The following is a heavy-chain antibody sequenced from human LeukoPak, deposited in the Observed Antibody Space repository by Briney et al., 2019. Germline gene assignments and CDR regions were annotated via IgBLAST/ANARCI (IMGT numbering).Heavy chain of an antibody. V-gene: IGHV3-7*01. CDR1: GLTFSIHW. J-gene: IGHJ4*02. CDR2: INQDGSDK. CDR3: VGGDY. Sequence: GGSLRLSCAASGLTFSIHWMNWVRQAPGKGLECVANINQDGSDKYYVDSVKGRFTICRDNTKNSLYLQMNSLTAEDTAVYYCVGGDYWGQGTLVTVSS.